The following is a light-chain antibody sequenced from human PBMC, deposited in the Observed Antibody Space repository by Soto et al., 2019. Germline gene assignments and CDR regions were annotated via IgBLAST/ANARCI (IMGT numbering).Light chain of an antibody. J-gene: IGKJ5*01. CDR1: QSVSSN. CDR2: DAS. Sequence: EIVMTQSPATLSVSPGERATLSCRASQSVSSNLAWYQQKPGQAPRLLIYDASNRATGITDRFSGSGSGTDFTLTISRLEPEDFAVYYCQKRSNWPPITFGQGTRLEIK. CDR3: QKRSNWPPIT. V-gene: IGKV3-11*01.